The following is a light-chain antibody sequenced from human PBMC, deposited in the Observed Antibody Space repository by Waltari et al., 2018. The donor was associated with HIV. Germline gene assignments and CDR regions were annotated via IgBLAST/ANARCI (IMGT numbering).Light chain of an antibody. Sequence: EIVMTQSPATLSVSPGERATLSCRASQSVSSNVAWYQQKPGQAPRLLIYGASTRATGIPARFSGSGSGTDFTLSISSLQSEDFAVYYCQQYNKWPPLTFGGGTKVEIK. CDR2: GAS. CDR1: QSVSSN. V-gene: IGKV3-15*01. CDR3: QQYNKWPPLT. J-gene: IGKJ4*01.